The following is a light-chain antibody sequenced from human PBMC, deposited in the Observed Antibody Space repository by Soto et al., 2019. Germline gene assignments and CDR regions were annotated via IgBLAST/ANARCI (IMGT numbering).Light chain of an antibody. V-gene: IGLV2-11*01. CDR1: SSDVGGYNY. J-gene: IGLJ2*01. CDR3: CSYPGSYFLV. Sequence: QSALTQPRSVSGSPGQSVTISCTGTSSDVGGYNYVSWYQQHPGKAPKLMIYDVSKRPSGVPDRFSGSKSGNTASLTISGLQAEDEADYYSCSYPGSYFLVFGGGTKVTVL. CDR2: DVS.